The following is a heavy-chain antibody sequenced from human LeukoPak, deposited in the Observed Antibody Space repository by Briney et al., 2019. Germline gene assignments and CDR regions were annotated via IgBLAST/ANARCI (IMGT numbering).Heavy chain of an antibody. CDR2: INWNGGST. V-gene: IGHV3-20*04. CDR1: GFTFDDYG. D-gene: IGHD2-15*01. J-gene: IGHJ4*02. CDR3: ARDDIYCSGGSCWDY. Sequence: PGGSLRLSCAASGFTFDDYGMSWVRQAPGKGLEWVSGINWNGGSTGYADSVKGRFTISRDNAKNSLYLQMNSLRAEDTALYYCARDDIYCSGGSCWDYWGQGTLVTVSS.